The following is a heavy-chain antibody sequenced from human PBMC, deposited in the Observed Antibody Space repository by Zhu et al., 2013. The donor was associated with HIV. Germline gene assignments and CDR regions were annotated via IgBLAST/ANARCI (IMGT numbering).Heavy chain of an antibody. CDR3: ARAKTDYDFQH. D-gene: IGHD4-17*01. CDR2: IIPVFGLP. CDR1: GGTFSNYA. V-gene: IGHV1-69*12. Sequence: QVQLVQSGAEVKKPGSSVKVSCKASGGTFSNYAISWVRQAPGQGLEWMGWIIPVFGLPIYAQKFQGRVTITADESTSTAYMQLSSLRSEDTAVYYCARAKTDYDFQHWGQGTLVTSPQ. J-gene: IGHJ1*01.